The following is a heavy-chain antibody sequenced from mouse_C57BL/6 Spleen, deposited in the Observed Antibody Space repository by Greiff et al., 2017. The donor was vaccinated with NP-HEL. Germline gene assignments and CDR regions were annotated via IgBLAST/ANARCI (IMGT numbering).Heavy chain of an antibody. J-gene: IGHJ1*03. CDR3: ARDRGTVVDWYFDV. D-gene: IGHD1-1*01. CDR2: INYDGSST. CDR1: GFTFSDYY. Sequence: EVKLMESEGGLVQPGSSMKLSCTASGFTFSDYYMAWVRQVPEKGLEWVANINYDGSSTYYLDSLKSRFIISRDNAKNILYLQMSSLKSEDTATYYCARDRGTVVDWYFDVWGTGTTVTVSS. V-gene: IGHV5-16*01.